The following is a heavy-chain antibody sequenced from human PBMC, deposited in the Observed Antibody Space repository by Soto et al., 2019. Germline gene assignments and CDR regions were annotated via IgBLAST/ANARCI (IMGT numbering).Heavy chain of an antibody. V-gene: IGHV1-69*01. Sequence: QVQLVQSGAEVKKPGSSVKVSCKASGGTFSSYAISWVRQAPGQGLEWMGGIIPIFGTANYAQKFQGRVTITADESTSTAYVEMSSLRSEYTAVDYCAKSMLVAASPAYYYYYGMDVWGQGTTVTVSS. D-gene: IGHD2-15*01. J-gene: IGHJ6*02. CDR3: AKSMLVAASPAYYYYYGMDV. CDR1: GGTFSSYA. CDR2: IIPIFGTA.